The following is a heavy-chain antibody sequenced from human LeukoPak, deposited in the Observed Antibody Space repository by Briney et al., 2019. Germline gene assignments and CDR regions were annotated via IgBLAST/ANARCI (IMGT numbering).Heavy chain of an antibody. CDR1: GFTFSSYG. CDR2: ISGSGGST. D-gene: IGHD3-9*01. Sequence: GGSLRLSCAASGFTFSSYGMSWVRQAPGKGLEWVSAISGSGGSTYSADSVKGRFTISRDNSKNTLYLQMNSLRAEDTAVYYCAKKYDILTGPSDYWGQGTLVTVSS. J-gene: IGHJ4*02. CDR3: AKKYDILTGPSDY. V-gene: IGHV3-23*01.